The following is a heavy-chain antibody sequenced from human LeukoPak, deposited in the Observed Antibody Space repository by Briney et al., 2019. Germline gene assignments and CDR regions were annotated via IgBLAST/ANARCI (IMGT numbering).Heavy chain of an antibody. V-gene: IGHV7-4-1*02. CDR3: ARGYSHDREGAFDI. CDR2: INTNTGNP. D-gene: IGHD5-18*01. J-gene: IGHJ3*02. CDR1: GYTFSSIA. Sequence: VASVKVSCKASGYTFSSIAVNWVRQVPGQGLEWMGWINTNTGNPRYAQAFTGRFVFSLDTSVSTTYLQISTLKTEDTAVYYCARGYSHDREGAFDIWGQGTMVTVSS.